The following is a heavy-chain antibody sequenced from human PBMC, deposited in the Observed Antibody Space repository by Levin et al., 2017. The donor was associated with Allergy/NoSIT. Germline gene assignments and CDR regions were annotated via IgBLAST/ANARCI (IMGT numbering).Heavy chain of an antibody. J-gene: IGHJ6*03. CDR1: GGTFSSYA. CDR3: AKSSVDCSGGSCYVYYYMDV. D-gene: IGHD2-15*01. V-gene: IGHV1-69*13. CDR2: IIPMSDTA. Sequence: SVKVSCKASGGTFSSYAISWVRQAPGQGLEWMGGIIPMSDTANYAQKFQGRVTITADESTSTAYMELSSLRSEDTAVYYCAKSSVDCSGGSCYVYYYMDVWGKGTTVTVSS.